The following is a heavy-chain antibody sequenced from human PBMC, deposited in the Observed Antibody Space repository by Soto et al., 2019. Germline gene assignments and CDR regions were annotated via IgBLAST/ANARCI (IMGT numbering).Heavy chain of an antibody. J-gene: IGHJ3*02. V-gene: IGHV1-3*01. CDR1: GYTFTSYA. CDR3: TFGTWSAETFDI. D-gene: IGHD6-13*01. CDR2: INAGNGNT. Sequence: ASVKVSCKASGYTFTSYAMHWVRQAPGQRLEWMGWINAGNGNTKYSQKFQGRVTITRDTSASTAYMELTSLRSDDTAVYYCTFGTWSAETFDIWGQGTMVTVSS.